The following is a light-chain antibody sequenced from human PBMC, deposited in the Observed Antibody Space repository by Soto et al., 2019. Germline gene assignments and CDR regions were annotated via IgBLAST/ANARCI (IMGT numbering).Light chain of an antibody. Sequence: EIVLTQSPDTLSLSPGERATLSCRASQSVRNNFLAWYQQKPGQAPRFLIFATSNRATGIADRFSGGGSGTDFTLTISRLEPEDFAVYYCQQFGSYPLTFGGGTRWIS. CDR1: QSVRNNF. CDR2: ATS. CDR3: QQFGSYPLT. V-gene: IGKV3-20*01. J-gene: IGKJ4*01.